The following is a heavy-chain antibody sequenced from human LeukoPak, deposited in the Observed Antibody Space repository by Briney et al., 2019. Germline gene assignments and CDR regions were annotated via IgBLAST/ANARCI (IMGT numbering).Heavy chain of an antibody. CDR3: ARNGNFRDPWFDP. CDR2: IYPGDSDT. J-gene: IGHJ5*02. CDR1: GYSFTSYW. D-gene: IGHD3-10*01. Sequence: NTGESLKISCKGPGYSFTSYWIGWVRQLPGKGLEWMGIIYPGDSDTRYSPSFQGQVTISADKSISTAYLQWSSLKASDTAMYYCARNGNFRDPWFDPWGQGTLVTVSS. V-gene: IGHV5-51*01.